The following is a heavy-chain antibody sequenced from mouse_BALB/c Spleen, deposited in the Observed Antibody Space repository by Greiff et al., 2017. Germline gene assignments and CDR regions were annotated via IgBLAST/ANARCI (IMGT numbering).Heavy chain of an antibody. D-gene: IGHD2-10*01. Sequence: EVKLVESGGGLVQPGGSRKLSCAASGFTFSSFGMHWVRQAPEKGLEWVAYISSGSSTIYYADTVKGRFTISRDNPKNTLFLQMTSLRSEDTAMYYCARPYQGYFDVWGAGTTVTVSS. CDR1: GFTFSSFG. J-gene: IGHJ1*01. CDR2: ISSGSSTI. CDR3: ARPYQGYFDV. V-gene: IGHV5-17*02.